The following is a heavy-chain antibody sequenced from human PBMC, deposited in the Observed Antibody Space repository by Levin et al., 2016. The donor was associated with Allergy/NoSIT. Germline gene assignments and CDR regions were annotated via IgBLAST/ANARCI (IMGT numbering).Heavy chain of an antibody. CDR2: TYYRSKWYN. J-gene: IGHJ4*02. Sequence: SETLSLTCAISGDSVSSNSAAWNWIRQSPSRGLEWLGRTYYRSKWYNDYALSVKSRITINPDTSKNQFSLHLNSVTPEDTAVYYCARDYYDSSGYYALVDYWGQGTLVTVSS. D-gene: IGHD3-22*01. CDR1: GDSVSSNSAA. CDR3: ARDYYDSSGYYALVDY. V-gene: IGHV6-1*01.